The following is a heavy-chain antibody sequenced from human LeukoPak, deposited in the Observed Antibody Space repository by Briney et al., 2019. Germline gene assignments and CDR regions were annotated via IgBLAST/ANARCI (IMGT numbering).Heavy chain of an antibody. D-gene: IGHD6-13*01. V-gene: IGHV4-34*01. CDR1: GGSLSGDY. Sequence: SETLSLTCAVFGGSLSGDYWSWIRQPPGKGLEWIGEVNHSGSASYNPSLKSRVTISVDTSKKQFSLKVTSVTAADTGVYYCASYRGAAARDRTDYWGQGTLVTVSS. CDR3: ASYRGAAARDRTDY. CDR2: VNHSGSA. J-gene: IGHJ4*02.